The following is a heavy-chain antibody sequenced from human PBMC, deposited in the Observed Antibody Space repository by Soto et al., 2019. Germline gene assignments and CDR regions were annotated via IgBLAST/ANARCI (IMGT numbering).Heavy chain of an antibody. Sequence: ASVKVSCKVSGYTLTELSMHWVRQAPGKGHEWMGGFDPEDGETIYAQKFKGRVTMTEDTSTDTAYMELSSLRSEDTAVYYCATGNSGDFWSGYYPSDYWGQGTLVTVSS. CDR3: ATGNSGDFWSGYYPSDY. CDR2: FDPEDGET. V-gene: IGHV1-24*01. D-gene: IGHD3-3*01. J-gene: IGHJ4*02. CDR1: GYTLTELS.